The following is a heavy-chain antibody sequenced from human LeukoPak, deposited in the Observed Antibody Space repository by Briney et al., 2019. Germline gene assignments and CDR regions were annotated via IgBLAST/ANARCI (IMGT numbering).Heavy chain of an antibody. J-gene: IGHJ4*02. V-gene: IGHV3-33*01. CDR2: IWYDGSNK. CDR3: ARDPPAVHFGY. D-gene: IGHD2-2*01. CDR1: GFTFSSYG. Sequence: PGGSLRLSCAASGFTFSSYGMHWVRQAPGKGLEWVAVIWYDGSNKYYADSVKGRFTISRDNSKNTLYLQMNSLRAEDTAVYYCARDPPAVHFGYWGQGTLVTVSS.